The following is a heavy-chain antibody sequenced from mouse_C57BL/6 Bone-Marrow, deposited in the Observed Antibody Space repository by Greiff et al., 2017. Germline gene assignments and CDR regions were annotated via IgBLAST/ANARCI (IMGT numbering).Heavy chain of an antibody. CDR2: ISSGSSTI. CDR1: GFTFSDYG. CDR3: ARRDYGSSYWYFDV. Sequence: EVKLVESGGGLVKPGGSLKLSCAASGFTFSDYGMHWVRQAPEKGLEWVAYISSGSSTIYYADTVKGRFTISRDNAKNTLFLQMTSLRSEDTAMXYCARRDYGSSYWYFDVWGTGTTVTVSS. V-gene: IGHV5-17*01. D-gene: IGHD1-1*01. J-gene: IGHJ1*03.